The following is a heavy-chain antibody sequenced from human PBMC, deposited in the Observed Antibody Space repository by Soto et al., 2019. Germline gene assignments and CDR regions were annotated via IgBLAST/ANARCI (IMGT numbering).Heavy chain of an antibody. CDR1: GFTFSSYA. J-gene: IGHJ4*02. D-gene: IGHD1-1*01. CDR2: ISGSGGST. CDR3: AKGDLQLERRFLLYYFDY. V-gene: IGHV3-23*01. Sequence: HPGGSLRLSCAASGFTFSSYAMSWVRQAPGKGLEWVSAISGSGGSTYYADSVKGRFTISRDNSKNTLYLQMNSLRAEDTAVYYCAKGDLQLERRFLLYYFDYWGQGTLVTVS.